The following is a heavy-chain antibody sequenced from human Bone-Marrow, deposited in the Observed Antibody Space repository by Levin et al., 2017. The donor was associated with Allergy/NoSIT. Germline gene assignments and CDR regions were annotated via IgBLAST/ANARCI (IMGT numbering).Heavy chain of an antibody. J-gene: IGHJ6*03. CDR2: IYYSGST. CDR1: GGSISSYY. Sequence: PSETLSLTCTVSGGSISSYYWSWIRQPPGKGLEWIGYIYYSGSTNYNPSLKSRVTISVDTSKNQFSLKLSSVTAADTAVYYCARRGYSGYDRSYYYYYMDVWGKGTTVTVSS. V-gene: IGHV4-59*08. CDR3: ARRGYSGYDRSYYYYYMDV. D-gene: IGHD5-12*01.